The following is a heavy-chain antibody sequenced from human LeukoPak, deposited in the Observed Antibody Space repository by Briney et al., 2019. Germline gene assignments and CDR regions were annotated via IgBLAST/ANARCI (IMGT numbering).Heavy chain of an antibody. Sequence: GGSLRLSCAAPGFTFSSYGMHWVRQAPGKGLEWVAVISYDGSNKYYADSVKGRFTISRDNSKNTLYLQMNSLRAEDTAVYYCAKDYERFLEWLPYGDGMDVWGQGTTVTVSS. CDR3: AKDYERFLEWLPYGDGMDV. V-gene: IGHV3-30*18. J-gene: IGHJ6*02. CDR2: ISYDGSNK. CDR1: GFTFSSYG. D-gene: IGHD3-3*01.